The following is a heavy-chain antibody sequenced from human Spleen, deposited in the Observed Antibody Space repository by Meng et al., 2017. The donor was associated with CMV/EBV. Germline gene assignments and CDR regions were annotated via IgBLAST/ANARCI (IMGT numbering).Heavy chain of an antibody. D-gene: IGHD6-19*01. CDR1: GVSFSNYW. CDR3: ASLVSGHYY. V-gene: IGHV3-7*01. J-gene: IGHJ4*02. Sequence: GESLKSSCAASGVSFSNYWLSWVRQAPGKGLDWVANIGQRGGDRDYAGSVRGRFTISRDNAKNSLYLQMNSLRAEDTAVYYCASLVSGHYYWGQGTLVTVSS. CDR2: IGQRGGDR.